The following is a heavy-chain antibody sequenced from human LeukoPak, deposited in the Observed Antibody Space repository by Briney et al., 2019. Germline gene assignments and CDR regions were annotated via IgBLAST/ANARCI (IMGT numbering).Heavy chain of an antibody. V-gene: IGHV3-23*01. CDR1: GFTFSSYA. Sequence: GGSLRLSCAASGFTFSSYAMSWVRQAPGKGLEWVSAISGSGGSTYYADSVKGRFTISRDNSKNTLYLQMNSLRAEDTAVYYCAKDMGDTLRGYLDYWGQGTLVTVSS. CDR2: ISGSGGST. D-gene: IGHD3-16*01. J-gene: IGHJ4*02. CDR3: AKDMGDTLRGYLDY.